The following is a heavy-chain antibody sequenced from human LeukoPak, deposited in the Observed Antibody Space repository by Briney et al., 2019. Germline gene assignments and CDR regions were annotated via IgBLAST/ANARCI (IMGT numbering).Heavy chain of an antibody. CDR1: GFTFSSHW. CDR3: ARTENYIPEDWFDP. D-gene: IGHD5-24*01. CDR2: IREDGSEK. V-gene: IGHV3-7*02. J-gene: IGHJ5*02. Sequence: PGGSLRLSCRASGFTFSSHWMSWVRQAPGKGLEWVANIREDGSEKYYLDSVKGRFTVSRDNAKDSVYLQMNSLRAEDTAVYYCARTENYIPEDWFDPWGQGTLVTVSS.